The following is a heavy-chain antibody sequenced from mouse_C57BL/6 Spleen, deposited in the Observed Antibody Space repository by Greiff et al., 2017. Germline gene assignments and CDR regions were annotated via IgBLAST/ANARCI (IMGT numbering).Heavy chain of an antibody. J-gene: IGHJ4*01. V-gene: IGHV1-64*01. CDR1: GYTFTSYW. CDR2: IHPNSGST. Sequence: VQLQQSGAELVKPGASVKLSCKASGYTFTSYWMHWVKQRPGQGLEWIGMIHPNSGSTNYNEKFKSKATLTVDKSSSTAYMQLSSLTSEDSAVYYCARYRASYDGYPYAMDYWGQGTSVTVSS. D-gene: IGHD2-3*01. CDR3: ARYRASYDGYPYAMDY.